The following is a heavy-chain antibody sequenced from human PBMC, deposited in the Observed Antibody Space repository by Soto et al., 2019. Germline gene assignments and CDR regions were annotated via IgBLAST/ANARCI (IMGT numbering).Heavy chain of an antibody. Sequence: SDTLSLTCAVYGGSFSGYYWSWIRQPPGKGLEWIGEINHSGSTNYNPSLKSRVTISVDTSKNQFSLKLSSVTAADTAVYYCARSPLPYYYYGMDVWGQGTTVTVSS. V-gene: IGHV4-34*01. CDR1: GGSFSGYY. CDR3: ARSPLPYYYYGMDV. J-gene: IGHJ6*02. CDR2: INHSGST.